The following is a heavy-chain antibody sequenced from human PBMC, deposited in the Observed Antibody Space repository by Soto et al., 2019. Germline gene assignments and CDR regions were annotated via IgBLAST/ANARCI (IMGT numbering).Heavy chain of an antibody. J-gene: IGHJ4*02. V-gene: IGHV4-30-4*01. CDR2: IYDDGTT. Sequence: QVQLQESGPGLVKPSQTLSLTCTVSGGSVITGDSYWSWLRQPPGKGLECIGFIYDDGTTYYSPSLTSRVTLSVDTSKNQFSLKLSSVTAADTAVYFCASADFWSGDFDFWGQGTLVTVSS. CDR1: GGSVITGDSY. CDR3: ASADFWSGDFDF. D-gene: IGHD3-3*01.